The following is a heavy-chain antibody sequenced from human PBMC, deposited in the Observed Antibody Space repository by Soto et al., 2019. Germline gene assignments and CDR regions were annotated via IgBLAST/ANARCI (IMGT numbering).Heavy chain of an antibody. J-gene: IGHJ6*02. CDR3: ARGALYYDFWSGYGRGGGMDV. CDR2: IYYSGST. CDR1: GGSISSGDCY. Sequence: SETLSLTCTVSGGSISSGDCYWSWIRQPPGKGLEWIGYIYYSGSTYYNPSLKSRVTISVDTSKNQFSLKLSSVTAADTAVYYCARGALYYDFWSGYGRGGGMDVWGQGTTVTVSS. V-gene: IGHV4-30-4*01. D-gene: IGHD3-3*01.